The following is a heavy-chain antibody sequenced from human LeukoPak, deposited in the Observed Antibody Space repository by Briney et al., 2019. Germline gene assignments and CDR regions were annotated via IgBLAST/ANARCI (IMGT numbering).Heavy chain of an antibody. CDR2: ISSGGTYM. V-gene: IGHV3-21*01. D-gene: IGHD7-27*01. CDR1: EFTFNTYR. CDR3: ARAGEDFDC. Sequence: GGSLRLSCAASEFTFNTYRMHWVRQAPGKGLEWVSSISSGGTYMYYADSVKGRSTISRDNAKNSLYLQMNSLRAEDTAVYYCARAGEDFDCWGQGTLVTVSS. J-gene: IGHJ4*02.